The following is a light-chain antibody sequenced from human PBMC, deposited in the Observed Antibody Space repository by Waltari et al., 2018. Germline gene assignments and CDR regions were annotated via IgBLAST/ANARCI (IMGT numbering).Light chain of an antibody. Sequence: EIVMAQSPDSLAVSLGERATINCGSSQSVLSTSTGKSYLAWYQQKPGQPPKLLIYWASTRESGVPDRFSGGGSGTDFTLTISSLQAEDVAVYYCQQYYDTPWTFGQGTKVEIK. J-gene: IGKJ1*01. V-gene: IGKV4-1*01. CDR3: QQYYDTPWT. CDR1: QSVLSTSTGKSY. CDR2: WAS.